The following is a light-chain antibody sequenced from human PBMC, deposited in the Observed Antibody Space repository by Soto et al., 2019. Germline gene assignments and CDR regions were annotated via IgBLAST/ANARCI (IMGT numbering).Light chain of an antibody. J-gene: IGLJ1*01. CDR2: ETN. Sequence: QSVLTQPPSVSAAPGQTVTISCSGSSSNIGNNYVSWYQHLPGAAPKLLIYETNRRPAGIPDRFSGSKSGTSATLAITGLQTAYEADYYCETWDTSLSAGRVFGPGTKVTVL. CDR1: SSNIGNNY. CDR3: ETWDTSLSAGRV. V-gene: IGLV1-51*02.